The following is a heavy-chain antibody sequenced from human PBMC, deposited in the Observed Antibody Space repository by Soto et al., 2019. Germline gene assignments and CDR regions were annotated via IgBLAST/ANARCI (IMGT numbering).Heavy chain of an antibody. Sequence: GGSLRLSCAASGFTFSDYYMSWIRQAPGKGLEWVSYISSSGSTIYYADSVKGRFTISRDNAKNSLYLQMNSLRAEDTAVYYCARGVTIFGVAHDAFDIWGQGTMVTVSS. J-gene: IGHJ3*02. V-gene: IGHV3-11*01. CDR3: ARGVTIFGVAHDAFDI. D-gene: IGHD3-3*01. CDR2: ISSSGSTI. CDR1: GFTFSDYY.